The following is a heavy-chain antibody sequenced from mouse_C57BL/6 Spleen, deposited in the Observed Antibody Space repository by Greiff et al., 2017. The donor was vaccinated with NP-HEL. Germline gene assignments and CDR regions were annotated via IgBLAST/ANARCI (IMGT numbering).Heavy chain of an antibody. Sequence: QVQLQQSGAELVRPGASVTLSCKASGYTFTDYEMHWVKQTPVHGLEWIGAIDPETGGTAYNQKFKGKAILTADKSSSTAYMELRSLTSEDSAVYYCTEGYYGSSSWFAYWGQGTLVTVSA. J-gene: IGHJ3*01. CDR2: IDPETGGT. D-gene: IGHD1-1*01. CDR1: GYTFTDYE. CDR3: TEGYYGSSSWFAY. V-gene: IGHV1-15*01.